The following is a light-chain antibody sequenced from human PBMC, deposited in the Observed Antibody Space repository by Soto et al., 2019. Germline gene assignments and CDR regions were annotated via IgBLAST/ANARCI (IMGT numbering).Light chain of an antibody. V-gene: IGKV1-39*01. CDR3: EQSYSTPPT. CDR2: AAS. CDR1: QSISSY. Sequence: ESQMTEYISFLSASVEDRVTITCLASQSISSYLNWYQQKPGKAPKLLIYAASSLQSGVPSRFSVSGSGTEYALAIRSLQPDDFATYICEQSYSTPPTFGQGTKVDIK. J-gene: IGKJ1*01.